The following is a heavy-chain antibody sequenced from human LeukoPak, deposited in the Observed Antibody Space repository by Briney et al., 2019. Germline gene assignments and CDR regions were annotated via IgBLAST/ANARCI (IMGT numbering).Heavy chain of an antibody. Sequence: SETLSLTCAVYGGSFSGYYWSWIRQPPGKGLEWIGEINHSGSTNYNPSLKSRVTISVDTSKNQFSLKLSSVTAADTAVYYCARGGITIFGAVPQTYNWFDPWGQGTLVTVSS. D-gene: IGHD3-3*01. CDR3: ARGGITIFGAVPQTYNWFDP. V-gene: IGHV4-34*01. CDR2: INHSGST. J-gene: IGHJ5*02. CDR1: GGSFSGYY.